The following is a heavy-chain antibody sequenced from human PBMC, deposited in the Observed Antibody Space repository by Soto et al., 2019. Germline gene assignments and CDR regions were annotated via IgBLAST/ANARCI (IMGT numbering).Heavy chain of an antibody. CDR2: IYYSGST. Sequence: KQSQTLSLTCTVSGGSISSYYWSWIRQPPGKGLEWIGYIYYSGSTNYNPSLKSRVTISVDTSKNQFSLKLSSVTAADTAVYYCARVNSAAGNDWDRSYYYYYMDVWGKGTTVTVSS. D-gene: IGHD6-13*01. J-gene: IGHJ6*03. CDR1: GGSISSYY. V-gene: IGHV4-59*01. CDR3: ARVNSAAGNDWDRSYYYYYMDV.